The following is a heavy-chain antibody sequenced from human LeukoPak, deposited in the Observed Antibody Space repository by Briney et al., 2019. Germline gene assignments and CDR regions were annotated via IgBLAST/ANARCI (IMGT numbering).Heavy chain of an antibody. CDR1: GGSISSGGYS. V-gene: IGHV4-30-2*01. J-gene: IGHJ5*02. CDR2: IYHSGST. D-gene: IGHD4-17*01. CDR3: AREVTTVTTGGWFDP. Sequence: SQTLSLTCAVSGGSISSGGYSWSWIRQPPGKGLEWIGYIYHSGSTYYNPSLKSRVTISVDRSKNQFSLKLSSVTAAATAVYYCAREVTTVTTGGWFDPWGQGTLVTVSS.